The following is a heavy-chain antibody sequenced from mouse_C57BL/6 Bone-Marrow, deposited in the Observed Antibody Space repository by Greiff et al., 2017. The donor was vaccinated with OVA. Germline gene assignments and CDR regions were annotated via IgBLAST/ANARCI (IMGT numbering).Heavy chain of an antibody. CDR2: IDPSDSYT. CDR3: ASAVFAY. CDR1: GYTFTSYW. J-gene: IGHJ3*01. V-gene: IGHV1-50*01. Sequence: QVQLQQSGAELVKPGASVKLSCKASGYTFTSYWMQWVKLRPGQGLEWIGEIDPSDSYTNYNQKFKGKATLTVDTSSSTAYMQLNSLTSEDSAVYYCASAVFAYWGQGTLVTVSA.